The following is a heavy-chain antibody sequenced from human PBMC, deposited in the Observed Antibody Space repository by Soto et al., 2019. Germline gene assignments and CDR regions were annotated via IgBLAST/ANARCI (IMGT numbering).Heavy chain of an antibody. CDR2: ISYDGSNK. J-gene: IGHJ4*02. Sequence: GGSLRLSCAASGFTFSSYGMHWVRQAPGKGLEWVAVISYDGSNKYYADSVKGRFTISRDNSKNTLYLQMNSLRAEDTAVYYCAKDGELGYLGLSGLFDYWGQGTLVTVSS. V-gene: IGHV3-30*18. D-gene: IGHD3-10*01. CDR3: AKDGELGYLGLSGLFDY. CDR1: GFTFSSYG.